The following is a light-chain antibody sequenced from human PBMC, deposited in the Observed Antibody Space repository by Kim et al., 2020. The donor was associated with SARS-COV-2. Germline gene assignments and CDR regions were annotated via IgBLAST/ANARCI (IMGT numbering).Light chain of an antibody. CDR1: SLRSYY. V-gene: IGLV3-19*01. CDR2: GKN. J-gene: IGLJ2*01. CDR3: KSRDSSGNVG. Sequence: SSELTQDPAVSVALGQTVRITCQGDSLRSYYASWYQQKPGQAPVLVIYGKNNRPSGIPDRFSGSSSGNTASLTITGAQAEDEADYYCKSRDSSGNVGFGG.